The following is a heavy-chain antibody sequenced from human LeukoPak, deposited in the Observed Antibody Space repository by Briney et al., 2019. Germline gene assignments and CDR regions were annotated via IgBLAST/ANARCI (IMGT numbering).Heavy chain of an antibody. D-gene: IGHD3-10*01. V-gene: IGHV3-30*02. J-gene: IGHJ4*02. CDR2: IRYDGSII. CDR3: GKALGTALVRGVIDH. CDR1: GFTFRNYG. Sequence: GGSLRLSCAAYGFTFRNYGMHWVRQAPGKGLEWVSFIRYDGSIIYYADSVKGRSTISRDYSKNTLYMQMNNLRAEDTAVYYCGKALGTALVRGVIDHWGQGTPVTVSS.